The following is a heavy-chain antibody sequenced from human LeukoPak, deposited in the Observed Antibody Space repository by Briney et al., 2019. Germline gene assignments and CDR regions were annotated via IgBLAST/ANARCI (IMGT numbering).Heavy chain of an antibody. J-gene: IGHJ4*02. D-gene: IGHD3-10*01. Sequence: GGTLRLSCAASGFTFSNHGMNWVRQAPGKGLEWVSGISPSGDITYYADSVKGRFTISRDNSKNTLHLEVISLTAEDTAVYYCAKDDAWIRFGEWSQGTLVTVSS. V-gene: IGHV3-23*01. CDR3: AKDDAWIRFGE. CDR1: GFTFSNHG. CDR2: ISPSGDIT.